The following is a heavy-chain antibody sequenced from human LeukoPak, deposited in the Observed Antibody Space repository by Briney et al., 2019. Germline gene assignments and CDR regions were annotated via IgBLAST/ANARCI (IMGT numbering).Heavy chain of an antibody. D-gene: IGHD6-13*01. J-gene: IGHJ5*01. Sequence: MPSETLSLTCSVSGGSISTYSWSWIRQPPGKGLEWIGYISYTGSTNYNPSLKSRLTIAVDTSKNQFSLKLSSVTAADTAVYYCARYSSTWFDYWGQGTLVTVSS. CDR3: ARYSSTWFDY. V-gene: IGHV4-59*08. CDR1: GGSISTYS. CDR2: ISYTGST.